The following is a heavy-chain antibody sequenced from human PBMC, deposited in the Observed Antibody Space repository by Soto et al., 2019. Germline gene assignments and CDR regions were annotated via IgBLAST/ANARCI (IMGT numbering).Heavy chain of an antibody. V-gene: IGHV4-31*03. J-gene: IGHJ5*02. CDR1: GCSISSGGYY. CDR2: IFYSGTT. Sequence: QVQLQESGPGLVKPSQTLSLTCTVSGCSISSGGYYCSWIRQHPGKVLEWIGYIFYSGTTYYNLSLKSRVTISGDTSKNQFSLKLSSVTAADTAVYYCARSVDPWGQGTLVTVSS. CDR3: ARSVDP.